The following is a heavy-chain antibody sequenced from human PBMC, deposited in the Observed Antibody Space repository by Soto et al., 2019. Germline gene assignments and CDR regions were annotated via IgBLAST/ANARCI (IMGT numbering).Heavy chain of an antibody. J-gene: IGHJ6*02. V-gene: IGHV1-69*06. CDR1: GGTFSSYA. CDR3: ARGRIAAAGTGYYYYGMDV. Sequence: SVKVSCKASGGTFSSYAISWVRQAPGQGLEWMGGIIPIFGTANYAQKFQGRVTITADKSTSTAYMELSSLRSEDTAVYYCARGRIAAAGTGYYYYGMDVWGQGTTVTSP. D-gene: IGHD6-13*01. CDR2: IIPIFGTA.